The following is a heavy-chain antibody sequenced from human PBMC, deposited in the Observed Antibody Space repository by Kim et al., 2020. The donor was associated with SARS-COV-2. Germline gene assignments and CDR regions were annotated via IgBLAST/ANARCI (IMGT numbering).Heavy chain of an antibody. Sequence: SVKGRITTNPDKSKNQFSLQLKSVTPEDTAVYYCARDRQRAGTGVDYWGQGTLVTVSS. J-gene: IGHJ4*02. V-gene: IGHV6-1*01. D-gene: IGHD6-19*01. CDR3: ARDRQRAGTGVDY.